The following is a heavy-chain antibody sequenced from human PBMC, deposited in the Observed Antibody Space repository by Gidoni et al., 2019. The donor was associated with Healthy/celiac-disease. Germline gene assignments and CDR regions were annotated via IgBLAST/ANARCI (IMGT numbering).Heavy chain of an antibody. D-gene: IGHD3-10*01. CDR1: GGSISSSSYY. Sequence: QLQLQESGPGLVKPSETLSLTCTVSGGSISSSSYYWGWIRQPPGKGLEWIGSIYYSGSTYYNPSLKSRVTISVDTSKNQFSLKLSSVTAADTAVYYCARLWFGELSIDYWGQGTLVTVSS. V-gene: IGHV4-39*01. J-gene: IGHJ4*02. CDR3: ARLWFGELSIDY. CDR2: IYYSGST.